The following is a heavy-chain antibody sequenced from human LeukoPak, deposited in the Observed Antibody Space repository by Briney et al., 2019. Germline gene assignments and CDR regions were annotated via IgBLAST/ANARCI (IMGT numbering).Heavy chain of an antibody. CDR1: GFTYSVYW. V-gene: IGHV3-7*01. J-gene: IGHJ3*02. D-gene: IGHD3-22*01. CDR3: VRHYYDSSGWSFDM. Sequence: GGSLRLSCAASGFTYSVYWMDWVRQAPGKGLEWVADIKHDGSETYHVDFVKGRFTISRDNAESSLYLQMNSLRAEDTALYYCVRHYYDSSGWSFDMWGQGTMVTVSP. CDR2: IKHDGSET.